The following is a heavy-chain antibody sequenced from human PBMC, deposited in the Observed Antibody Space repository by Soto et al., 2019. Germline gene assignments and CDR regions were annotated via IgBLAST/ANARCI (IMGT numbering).Heavy chain of an antibody. CDR1: GFTFSSYA. Sequence: GGSLRLSCSASGFTFSSYAMHWVRQAPGKGLEYVSAISSNGGSTYYADSVKGRFTISRDNSKNTLYLQMSSLRAEDTAVYYCVGRTSDLSHIVVVTASDYWGQGTLVTVSS. V-gene: IGHV3-64D*06. D-gene: IGHD2-21*02. CDR3: VGRTSDLSHIVVVTASDY. CDR2: ISSNGGST. J-gene: IGHJ4*02.